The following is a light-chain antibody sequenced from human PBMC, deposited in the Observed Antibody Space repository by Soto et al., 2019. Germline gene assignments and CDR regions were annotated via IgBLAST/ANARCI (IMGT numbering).Light chain of an antibody. CDR2: EVT. CDR3: SYHTSGSPRV. CDR1: FSDVGGYDY. V-gene: IGLV2-14*01. Sequence: QSVLTQPASVSGSPGQSIAISCTGTFSDVGGYDYVSWYQQHPDKAPKLMIYEVTKRPSGVSNRFSGSKSGNTASLTISGLQPEDEADYSSSYHTSGSPRVFGSGTKVTVL. J-gene: IGLJ1*01.